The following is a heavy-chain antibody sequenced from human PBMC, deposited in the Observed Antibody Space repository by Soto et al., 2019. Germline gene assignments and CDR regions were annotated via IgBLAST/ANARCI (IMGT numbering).Heavy chain of an antibody. CDR3: ARAVTWGLDV. D-gene: IGHD3-10*01. CDR1: GFTFSLYS. V-gene: IGHV3-48*02. Sequence: EVPLVESGGGLVQPGGSLRLSCAASGFTFSLYSMSWVRQAPGKGLEWVSYISRSSTGIHYADSVKGRFTISRDDVTNSMHLQMNSLRDGVTAVYYCARAVTWGLDVWGQGTTVSISS. CDR2: ISRSSTGI. J-gene: IGHJ6*01.